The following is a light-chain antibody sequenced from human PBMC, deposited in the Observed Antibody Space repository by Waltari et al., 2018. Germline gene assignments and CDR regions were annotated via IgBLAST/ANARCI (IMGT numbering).Light chain of an antibody. V-gene: IGKV1-5*03. Sequence: DIQMTQSPSTLSASVGDRVTITCRASQSGNRWLAWYQQKPGKAPKLLISKASALQNGVAARFSGGGSGTEFTLTISNLQPDDSSTYYCQQYEAFPVTFGHGTKVEIK. CDR2: KAS. CDR1: QSGNRW. CDR3: QQYEAFPVT. J-gene: IGKJ1*01.